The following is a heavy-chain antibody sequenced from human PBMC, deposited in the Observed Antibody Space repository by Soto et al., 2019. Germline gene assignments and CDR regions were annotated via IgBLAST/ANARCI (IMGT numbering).Heavy chain of an antibody. CDR1: GASISGFY. CDR3: ARDGTKTLRDWFDP. V-gene: IGHV4-4*07. Sequence: SETLSLTCTVSGASISGFYWSWFRKSAGKGLEWIGRIYATGTTDYNPSLKSRVMMSVDTSKKQFSLKLRSVTAADTAVYYCARDGTKTLRDWFDPWGQG. CDR2: IYATGTT. J-gene: IGHJ5*02. D-gene: IGHD1-1*01.